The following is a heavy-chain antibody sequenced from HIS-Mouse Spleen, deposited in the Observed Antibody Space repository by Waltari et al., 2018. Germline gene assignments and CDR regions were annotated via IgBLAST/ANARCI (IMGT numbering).Heavy chain of an antibody. D-gene: IGHD5-12*01. CDR3: ARMSKYSGLNWYFDL. CDR2: IYHSGST. CDR1: GYSISSGYY. V-gene: IGHV4-38-2*02. J-gene: IGHJ2*01. Sequence: QVQLQESGPGLVKPSETLSLTCTVSGYSISSGYYWGWIRQPPGKGLEWIGSIYHSGSTSYNPSLKSRVTISVDTSKNQFSLKLSSVTAADTAVYYCARMSKYSGLNWYFDLWGRGTLVTVSS.